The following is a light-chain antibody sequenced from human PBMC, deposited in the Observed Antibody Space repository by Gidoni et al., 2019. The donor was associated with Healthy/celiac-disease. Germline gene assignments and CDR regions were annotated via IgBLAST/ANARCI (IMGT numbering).Light chain of an antibody. CDR2: GAS. Sequence: EIWMMQSPATLSVSPGERATLSCRASQRVSSNISWYQQKPGQAPRLLIDGASTRATGTPARFSGSGAGTEFPLTISSLLSEDFAVYYCQQYNNWPPYTFGQXTKLEIK. J-gene: IGKJ2*01. V-gene: IGKV3-15*01. CDR3: QQYNNWPPYT. CDR1: QRVSSN.